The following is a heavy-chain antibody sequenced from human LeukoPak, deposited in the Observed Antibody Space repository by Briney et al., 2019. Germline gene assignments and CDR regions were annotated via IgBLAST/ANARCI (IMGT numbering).Heavy chain of an antibody. CDR1: GGSFSGYY. CDR3: ARGRRRVVVVAARDPSFDY. CDR2: INHSGST. V-gene: IGHV4-34*01. Sequence: PSETLSLTCAVYGGSFSGYYWSWIRQPPGKGLEWIGEINHSGSTNYNPSLKSRVTISVDTSKNQFSLKLSSVTAADTAVYYCARGRRRVVVVAARDPSFDYWGQGTLVTVSS. J-gene: IGHJ4*02. D-gene: IGHD2-15*01.